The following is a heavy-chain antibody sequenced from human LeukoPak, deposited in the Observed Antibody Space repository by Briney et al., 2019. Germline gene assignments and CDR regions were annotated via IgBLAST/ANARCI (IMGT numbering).Heavy chain of an antibody. J-gene: IGHJ4*02. CDR2: IYYSGST. D-gene: IGHD3-22*01. V-gene: IGHV4-39*01. CDR3: ASPYYYDSSGYSRRIGDY. Sequence: SETLSLTCTVSGGSISSSSYYWGWIRRPPGTGREWFGSIYYSGSTYYNPSPKSRVTISVDTSKNQFSLKLSSVTAADTAVYYCASPYYYDSSGYSRRIGDYWGQGTLVTVSS. CDR1: GGSISSSSYY.